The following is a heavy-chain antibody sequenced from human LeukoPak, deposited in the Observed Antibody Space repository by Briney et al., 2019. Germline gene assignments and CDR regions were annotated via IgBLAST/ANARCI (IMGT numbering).Heavy chain of an antibody. CDR1: GGSINSYY. J-gene: IGHJ4*02. CDR3: ARFIAVSGTIDY. V-gene: IGHV4-59*01. Sequence: SETLSLTCDVSGGSINSYYWGWVRQPPGKGLEWLGYIYYTGSANYNPSLETRVTISIGPSKNSFSLTLSSVTAADTAVYYCARFIAVSGTIDYWGQGTLVTVSS. D-gene: IGHD6-19*01. CDR2: IYYTGSA.